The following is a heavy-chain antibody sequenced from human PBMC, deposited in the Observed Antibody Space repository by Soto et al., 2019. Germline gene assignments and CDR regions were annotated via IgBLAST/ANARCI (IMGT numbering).Heavy chain of an antibody. J-gene: IGHJ3*02. D-gene: IGHD2-21*02. CDR2: IYYSGST. CDR1: GGSISSGDYY. V-gene: IGHV4-30-4*01. Sequence: QVQLQESGPGLVKPSQTLSLTCTVSGGSISSGDYYWSWIRQPPGKGLEWIGYIYYSGSTYYNPSLKNRVTISVDTSKNQFSLKLSSVTAADTAVYYCASSKAYCGGDCYSDAFDIWGQGTMVTVSS. CDR3: ASSKAYCGGDCYSDAFDI.